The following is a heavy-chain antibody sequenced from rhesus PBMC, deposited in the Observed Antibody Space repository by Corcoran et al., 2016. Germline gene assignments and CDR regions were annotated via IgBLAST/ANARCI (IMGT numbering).Heavy chain of an antibody. CDR3: AILGIAAAGDFDY. D-gene: IGHD6-25*01. V-gene: IGHV3S5*01. CDR1: GFTFSSYD. Sequence: EVQLVATGGGLVQPGGSLKLSCAASGFTFSSYDMTWVRQAPGKGLEWVAAINIYGGNTYYADAVKGRFTISRDNSKNTLSLQMNSLRTEDTAVYYCAILGIAAAGDFDYWGQGVLVTVSS. CDR2: INIYGGNT. J-gene: IGHJ4*01.